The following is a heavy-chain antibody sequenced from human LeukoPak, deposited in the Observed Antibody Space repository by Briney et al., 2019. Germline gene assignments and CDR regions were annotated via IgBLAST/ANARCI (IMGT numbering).Heavy chain of an antibody. CDR2: IYYSGST. J-gene: IGHJ6*03. Sequence: SETLSLTCTVSGGSISSSSYYWGWIRQPPGKGLEWIGSIYYSGSTYYNPSLKSRVTISVDTSKNQFSLKLSSVTAADTAVYYCARQYYDFWSAVSGYMDVWGKGTTVTVSS. CDR1: GGSISSSSYY. V-gene: IGHV4-39*01. D-gene: IGHD3-3*01. CDR3: ARQYYDFWSAVSGYMDV.